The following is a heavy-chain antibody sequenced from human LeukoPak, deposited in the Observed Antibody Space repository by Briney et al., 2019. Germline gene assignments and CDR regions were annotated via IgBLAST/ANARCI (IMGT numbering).Heavy chain of an antibody. CDR2: IYHSGST. D-gene: IGHD2-2*01. CDR1: GGSISSYY. Sequence: PSETLSLTCTVSGGSISSYYWSWIRQPPGKGLEWIGSIYHSGSTYYNPSLKSRVTISVDTSKNQFSLKLSSVTAADTAVYYCARIPPTSPLDYWGQGTLVTVSS. CDR3: ARIPPTSPLDY. J-gene: IGHJ4*02. V-gene: IGHV4-38-2*02.